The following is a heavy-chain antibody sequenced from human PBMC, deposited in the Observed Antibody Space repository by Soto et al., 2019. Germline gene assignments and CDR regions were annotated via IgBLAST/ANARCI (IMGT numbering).Heavy chain of an antibody. CDR2: IIPIFGTA. J-gene: IGHJ5*02. D-gene: IGHD3-9*01. CDR3: ARDATWPDYDILTGRRGYWFDP. Sequence: SVKVSCKAPGGTFSSYAISWVRQAPGQGLEWMGGIIPIFGTANYAQKFQGRVTITADESTSTAYMELSSLRSEDTAVYYCARDATWPDYDILTGRRGYWFDPWGQGTLVTVSS. CDR1: GGTFSSYA. V-gene: IGHV1-69*13.